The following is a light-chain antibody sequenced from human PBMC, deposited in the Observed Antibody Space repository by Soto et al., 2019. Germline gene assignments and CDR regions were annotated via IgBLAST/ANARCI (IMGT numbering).Light chain of an antibody. V-gene: IGKV1-5*01. CDR1: QSIHVW. CDR3: QQFHSFPVT. CDR2: DAS. J-gene: IGKJ5*01. Sequence: DIQMTQSPSTLSASAGDRVIITCRASQSIHVWLAWYQQRAGKAPKLLINDASSLESGVPSRFSGSGSGTEFTLTISSLQPDDFATYYFQQFHSFPVTFGQGTRLEI.